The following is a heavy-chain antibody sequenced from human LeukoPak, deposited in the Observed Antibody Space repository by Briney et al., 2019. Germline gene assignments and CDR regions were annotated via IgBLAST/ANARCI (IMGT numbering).Heavy chain of an antibody. CDR2: ISSSGTTI. D-gene: IGHD3-9*01. Sequence: PGGSLRLSCAASEFTFSSYEMNWVRQAPGKGLEWVSYISSSGTTIYYADSVKGRFTISRDNAKKSLYLQMNSLSAEDTAVYYCARDTPDYDILTGYYINYFDYWGQGTLVTVSS. CDR1: EFTFSSYE. CDR3: ARDTPDYDILTGYYINYFDY. V-gene: IGHV3-48*03. J-gene: IGHJ4*02.